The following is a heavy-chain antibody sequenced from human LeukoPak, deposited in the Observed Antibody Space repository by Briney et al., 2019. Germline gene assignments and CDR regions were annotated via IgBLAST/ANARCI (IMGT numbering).Heavy chain of an antibody. V-gene: IGHV4-61*02. Sequence: PSQTLSLTCTVSGGSISSGSYYWSWIRQPAGKGLEWIGRIYTSGSTNYSPSLKSRVTISVDTSKNQFSLKLSSVTAADTAVYYCARVYRQLGAFDYWGQGTLVTVSS. CDR2: IYTSGST. CDR3: ARVYRQLGAFDY. CDR1: GGSISSGSYY. J-gene: IGHJ4*02. D-gene: IGHD6-6*01.